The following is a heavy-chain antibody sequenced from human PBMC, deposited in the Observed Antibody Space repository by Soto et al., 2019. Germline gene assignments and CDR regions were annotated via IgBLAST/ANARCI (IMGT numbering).Heavy chain of an antibody. CDR1: GFTFSSYA. V-gene: IGHV3-23*01. CDR2: ISGSGGST. Sequence: PGGSLRLSCAASGFTFSSYAMSWVRQAPGKGLEWVSAISGSGGSTYYADSVKGRFTISRDNSKNTLYLQMNSLRAEDTAVYYCAKVGEIAARARRAKYFDYWGQGTLVTVSS. CDR3: AKVGEIAARARRAKYFDY. J-gene: IGHJ4*02. D-gene: IGHD3-16*01.